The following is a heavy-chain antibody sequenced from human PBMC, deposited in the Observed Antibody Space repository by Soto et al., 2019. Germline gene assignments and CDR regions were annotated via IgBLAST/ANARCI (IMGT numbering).Heavy chain of an antibody. CDR1: GFTFSSYG. D-gene: IGHD1-26*01. J-gene: IGHJ5*02. CDR2: ISYDENNK. Sequence: QVQLVESGGGVVQPGRSLRLSCAASGFTFSSYGMHWVRQAPGKGLEWVAVISYDENNKYYADSVKGRFTISRDNSKNTLYMQMNSLKTEDTAVYYCAKPRVVDRWENWFDPWGQGTLVTVSS. CDR3: AKPRVVDRWENWFDP. V-gene: IGHV3-30*18.